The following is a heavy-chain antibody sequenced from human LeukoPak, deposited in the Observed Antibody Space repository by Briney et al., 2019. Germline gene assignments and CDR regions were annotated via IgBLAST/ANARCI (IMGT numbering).Heavy chain of an antibody. D-gene: IGHD3-10*01. Sequence: GGSLRLSCAASGFTFSSYAMSWVRQAPGKGLEYVSAISSNGGSTYYANSVKGRFTISRDNSKNTLYLQMGSLRAEDMAVYYCARVMVRGVLGDYWGQGTLVTVSS. J-gene: IGHJ4*02. CDR3: ARVMVRGVLGDY. CDR2: ISSNGGST. CDR1: GFTFSSYA. V-gene: IGHV3-64*01.